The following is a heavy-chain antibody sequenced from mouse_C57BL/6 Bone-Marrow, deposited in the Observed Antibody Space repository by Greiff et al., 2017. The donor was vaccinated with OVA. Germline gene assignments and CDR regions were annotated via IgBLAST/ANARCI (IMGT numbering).Heavy chain of an antibody. CDR3: TTDYYGSRRYFDV. CDR1: GFNIKDDY. Sequence: VQLQQSGAELVRPGASVKLSCTASGFNIKDDYMHWVKQRPEQGLEWIGWIDPENGATEYASKFQGKATITADTSSNTAYLQLSSLTSEDTAVYYCTTDYYGSRRYFDVWGTGTTVTVSS. V-gene: IGHV14-4*01. CDR2: IDPENGAT. J-gene: IGHJ1*03. D-gene: IGHD1-1*01.